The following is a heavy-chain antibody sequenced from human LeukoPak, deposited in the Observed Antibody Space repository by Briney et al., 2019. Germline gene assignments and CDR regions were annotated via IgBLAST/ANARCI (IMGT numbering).Heavy chain of an antibody. J-gene: IGHJ4*02. Sequence: SETLSLTCAVYGGSLIDNYWSWIRQPPGKGLEWIGEINHSGSTKYNPSLKSRVTISVDTSKNQFSLNLRSATAADTAVCYCARGSVATMFRIWGQGTLVTVSS. CDR2: INHSGST. CDR1: GGSLIDNY. D-gene: IGHD3-10*01. CDR3: ARGSVATMFRI. V-gene: IGHV4-34*01.